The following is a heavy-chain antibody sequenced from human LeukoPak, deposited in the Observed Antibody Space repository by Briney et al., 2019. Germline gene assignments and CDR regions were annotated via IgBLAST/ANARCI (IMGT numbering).Heavy chain of an antibody. D-gene: IGHD2-15*01. V-gene: IGHV1-2*02. J-gene: IGHJ6*02. Sequence: ASVKVSCKASGYTFTGYYMHWVRQAPGQGLEWMGWINPNSGGTNYAQKFQGRVTMTRDTSISTAYMELSRLRSDDTAVYYCARGPYCSGGSCYSTSARKGYYYYGMDVWGQGTTVTVSS. CDR1: GYTFTGYY. CDR3: ARGPYCSGGSCYSTSARKGYYYYGMDV. CDR2: INPNSGGT.